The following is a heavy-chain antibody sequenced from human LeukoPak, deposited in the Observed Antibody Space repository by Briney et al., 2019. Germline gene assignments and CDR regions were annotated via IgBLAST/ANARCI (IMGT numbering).Heavy chain of an antibody. J-gene: IGHJ2*01. CDR1: GFTFDDYG. D-gene: IGHD1-14*01. CDR2: INWNGGST. Sequence: GGSRRLSCAASGFTFDDYGMSWVRQAPGKGQEWVSGINWNGGSTGYADSVRGRFTISRDNAKNSLYLQMNSLRAEDTAFYYCARDRTPFYWYFDLWGRGTLVTVSS. CDR3: ARDRTPFYWYFDL. V-gene: IGHV3-20*04.